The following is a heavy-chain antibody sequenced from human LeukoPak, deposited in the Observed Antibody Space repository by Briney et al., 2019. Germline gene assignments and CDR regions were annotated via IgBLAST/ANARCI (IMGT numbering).Heavy chain of an antibody. D-gene: IGHD3-22*01. CDR3: ARFDYYDSSGYYWYVGWFDP. CDR2: INPSGGST. V-gene: IGHV1-46*01. Sequence: ASVKVSCKASGYTFTGYYMQWVRQAPGQGLEWMGIINPSGGSTSYAQKFQGRVTMTRDMSTSTVYMELSSLRSEDTAVYYCARFDYYDSSGYYWYVGWFDPWGQGTLVTVSS. J-gene: IGHJ5*02. CDR1: GYTFTGYY.